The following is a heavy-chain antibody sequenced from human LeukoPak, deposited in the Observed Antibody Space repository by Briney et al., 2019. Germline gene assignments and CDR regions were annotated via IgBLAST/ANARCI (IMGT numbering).Heavy chain of an antibody. CDR1: GYTFTGSY. Sequence: GASVKVSCKASGYTFTGSYMHWVRQAPGQGLEWMGWINPNSGGTNYAQKFQGRVTMTRDTSISTAYMELSRLRSDDTAVYYCARDTLGGLLMVYAMEYFDYWGQGTLVTVSS. CDR3: ARDTLGGLLMVYAMEYFDY. V-gene: IGHV1-2*02. CDR2: INPNSGGT. D-gene: IGHD2-8*01. J-gene: IGHJ4*02.